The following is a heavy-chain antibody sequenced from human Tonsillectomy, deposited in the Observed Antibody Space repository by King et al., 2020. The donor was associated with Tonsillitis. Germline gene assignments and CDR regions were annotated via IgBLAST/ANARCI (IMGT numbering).Heavy chain of an antibody. D-gene: IGHD3-16*01. V-gene: IGHV4-59*08. CDR3: ARGRRATFEFDP. CDR1: GGSISSYY. Sequence: VQLQESGPGLVKPSETLSLTCTVSGGSISSYYWSWIRQPPGKGLEWIGYSYYSGSTNYNPSLKSRVTISVDTSKNQFSLKLSSVTAADTAVYYCARGRRATFEFDPWGQGTLVTVSS. J-gene: IGHJ5*02. CDR2: SYYSGST.